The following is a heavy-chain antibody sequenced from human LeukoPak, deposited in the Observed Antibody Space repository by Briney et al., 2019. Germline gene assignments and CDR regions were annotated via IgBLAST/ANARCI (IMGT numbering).Heavy chain of an antibody. J-gene: IGHJ4*02. CDR1: GFKLGFYD. V-gene: IGHV3-48*03. CDR2: ISSSATTI. CDR3: ARHVGAQDY. Sequence: PGGSLRLSHAADGFKLGFYDMNSVRQAPGKGLEWVSYISSSATTISYADSVKGRFTISRDNAKNSLYLQMNSLRAEDMAVYYCARHVGAQDYWGQGSLVTVAS. D-gene: IGHD1-26*01.